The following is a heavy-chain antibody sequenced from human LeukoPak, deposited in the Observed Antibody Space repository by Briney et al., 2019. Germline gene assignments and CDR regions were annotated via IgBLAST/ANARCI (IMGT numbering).Heavy chain of an antibody. V-gene: IGHV3-23*01. J-gene: IGHJ4*02. Sequence: GGSLRLSCAASGFTFSSYAMSWVRQAPGKGLEWVSALSGSGAITYYSDSVKGRFTISRDNSKNTLYLQMNSLRAEDTAVYYCARDGRNGYEDDYWGQGTLVTVSS. D-gene: IGHD5-12*01. CDR3: ARDGRNGYEDDY. CDR1: GFTFSSYA. CDR2: LSGSGAIT.